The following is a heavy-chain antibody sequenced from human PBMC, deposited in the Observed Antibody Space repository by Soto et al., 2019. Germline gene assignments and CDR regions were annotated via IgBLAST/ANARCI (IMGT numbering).Heavy chain of an antibody. D-gene: IGHD4-17*01. CDR1: GGSISSGHYY. V-gene: IGHV4-30-4*01. CDR3: ASRTLDYGDNMGYFDY. CDR2: IYYSGST. J-gene: IGHJ4*02. Sequence: QVQLQESGPGLVKPSQTLSLTCTASGGSISSGHYYWSWIRQPPGKGLEWIGYIYYSGSTYYNSSLKSRITISVDTSKNQFSLKLSSVTAADTAVYYCASRTLDYGDNMGYFDYWGQGTLVTVSS.